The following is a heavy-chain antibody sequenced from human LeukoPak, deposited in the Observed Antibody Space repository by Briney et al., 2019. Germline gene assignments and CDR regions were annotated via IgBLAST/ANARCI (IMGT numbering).Heavy chain of an antibody. CDR3: ARGPTAPARFDP. CDR2: IYYSGST. D-gene: IGHD4-17*01. Sequence: PSETLSLTCTVSGGSISSYYWSWIRQPPGKGLEWIGYIYYSGSTNYNPSLKSRVTISVDTSKNQFSLKLSSVTAADTAVYYCARGPTAPARFDPWGQGTLVTVSS. V-gene: IGHV4-59*01. CDR1: GGSISSYY. J-gene: IGHJ5*02.